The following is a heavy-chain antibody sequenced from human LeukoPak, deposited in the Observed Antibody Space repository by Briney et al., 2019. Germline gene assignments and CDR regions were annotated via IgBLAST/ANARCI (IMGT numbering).Heavy chain of an antibody. D-gene: IGHD3-22*01. CDR1: GYTFTGYY. V-gene: IGHV1-2*02. CDR3: ARARYDSSGYYFDY. J-gene: IGHJ4*02. Sequence: GASVKVSCKASGYTFTGYYMHWVRQASGQGLEWMGWINPNSGGTNYAQKFQGRVTMTRDTSISTAYMELSRLRSDDTAVYYCARARYDSSGYYFDYWGQGTLVTVSS. CDR2: INPNSGGT.